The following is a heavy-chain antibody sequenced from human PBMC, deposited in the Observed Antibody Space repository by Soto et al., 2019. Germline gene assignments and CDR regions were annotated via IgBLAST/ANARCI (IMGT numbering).Heavy chain of an antibody. V-gene: IGHV1-24*01. Sequence: ASVKVSCKVSGYTLTELSMHWVRQAPGKGLEWMGGFDPEDGETIYAQKFQGRVTMTEDTSTDTAYMELSSLRSEDTAVYYCATDHGSSSSFDYWGQGTLVTVSS. CDR3: ATDHGSSSSFDY. D-gene: IGHD6-6*01. J-gene: IGHJ4*02. CDR1: GYTLTELS. CDR2: FDPEDGET.